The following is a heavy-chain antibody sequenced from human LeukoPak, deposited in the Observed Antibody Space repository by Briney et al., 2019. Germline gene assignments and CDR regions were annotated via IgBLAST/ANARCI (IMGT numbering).Heavy chain of an antibody. V-gene: IGHV3-53*01. CDR1: GFTVSSNY. CDR2: IYSGGSI. J-gene: IGHJ4*02. D-gene: IGHD5-18*01. Sequence: GGSLRLSCTASGFTVSSNYMSWVRQAPGKGLEWVSVIYSGGSIYYADSVKGRFTISRDNSKNTLYLQMNSLRAEDTAVYYCARSTIRLWSYGAFDYWDQGTLVTVSS. CDR3: ARSTIRLWSYGAFDY.